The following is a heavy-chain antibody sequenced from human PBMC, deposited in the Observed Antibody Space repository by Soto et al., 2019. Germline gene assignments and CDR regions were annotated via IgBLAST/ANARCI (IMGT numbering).Heavy chain of an antibody. D-gene: IGHD2-15*01. Sequence: GGSLRLSCAPSGFTFSSYAMHWVRQAPGKGLEWVAVISYDGRNKYYADSVKGRFTISRDNSKNTLYLEMNSLRVEDTAVYHCVRDTAYCSGGTCYSSHDMDVWGQGTTVTVSS. J-gene: IGHJ6*02. CDR2: ISYDGRNK. CDR3: VRDTAYCSGGTCYSSHDMDV. CDR1: GFTFSSYA. V-gene: IGHV3-30*04.